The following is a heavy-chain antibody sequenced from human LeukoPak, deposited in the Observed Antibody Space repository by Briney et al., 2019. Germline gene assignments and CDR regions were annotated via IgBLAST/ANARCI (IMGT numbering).Heavy chain of an antibody. CDR2: IYYSGST. CDR1: GGSIRSTSYY. V-gene: IGHV4-39*02. D-gene: IGHD2-8*01. CDR3: ARRGLMLR. J-gene: IGHJ4*02. Sequence: PSETLSPTRTVSGGSIRSTSYYWGRLRQPPGKGLEWIGNIYYSGSTYYNPSLNSRVTISVDTSKNHFSLKLSSVTATDTAVYFCARRGLMLRWGQGTLVTVSS.